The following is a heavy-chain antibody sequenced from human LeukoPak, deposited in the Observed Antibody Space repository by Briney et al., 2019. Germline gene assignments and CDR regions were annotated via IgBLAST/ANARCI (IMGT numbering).Heavy chain of an antibody. V-gene: IGHV3-74*01. D-gene: IGHD3-3*01. J-gene: IGHJ4*02. CDR1: GFTFSGYW. CDR2: INSDGSMT. CDR3: VRGTAFWNGVDY. Sequence: GGSLRLSCAASGFTFSGYWMHGVRHPPGRGLVWVSRINSDGSMTNYADSVKGRFTISRDNANTLYLQMNGLRAEDTAVYYCVRGTAFWNGVDYWGQGTLVTVSS.